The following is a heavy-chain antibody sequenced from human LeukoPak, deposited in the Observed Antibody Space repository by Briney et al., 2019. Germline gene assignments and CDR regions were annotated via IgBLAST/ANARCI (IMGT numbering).Heavy chain of an antibody. CDR3: AKDQRVAGPDAFDI. CDR2: ISSSGDST. V-gene: IGHV3-23*01. Sequence: GGSLRLSCAASGFTFSSYAMSWVRQAPGKGLEWVSAISSSGDSTDYADSVKGRFIISRDNSKNTLYLQMNSLRAEDTAVYYCAKDQRVAGPDAFDIWGQGTMVTVSS. J-gene: IGHJ3*02. D-gene: IGHD6-19*01. CDR1: GFTFSSYA.